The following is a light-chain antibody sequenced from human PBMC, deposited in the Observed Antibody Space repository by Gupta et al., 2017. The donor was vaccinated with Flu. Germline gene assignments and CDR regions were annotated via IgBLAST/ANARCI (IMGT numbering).Light chain of an antibody. CDR3: SSHAGNNNWV. J-gene: IGLJ3*02. V-gene: IGLV2-8*01. CDR1: SSDVGGYNY. CDR2: EVS. Sequence: SVTISCTGTSSDVGGYNYVSWYQQHPGKAPKVMIYEVSNRPSGVPDRFSGSRSGNTASLTVSGLQAADEADYYCSSHAGNNNWVFGGGTKLTVL.